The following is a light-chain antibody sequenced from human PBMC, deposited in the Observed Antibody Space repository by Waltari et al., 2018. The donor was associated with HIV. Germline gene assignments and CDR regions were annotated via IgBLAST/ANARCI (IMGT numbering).Light chain of an antibody. Sequence: SYALTHPPSASVAPGQTARITCRGNNMRPQSLHRSQQKPGQAPVLVVYDDSDRPSGIPERFSGSNSGNTATLTISRVEAGDEADYYCQVWDSSSDHTRVFGGGTKLTVL. CDR1: NMRPQS. CDR2: DDS. CDR3: QVWDSSSDHTRV. V-gene: IGLV3-21*02. J-gene: IGLJ2*01.